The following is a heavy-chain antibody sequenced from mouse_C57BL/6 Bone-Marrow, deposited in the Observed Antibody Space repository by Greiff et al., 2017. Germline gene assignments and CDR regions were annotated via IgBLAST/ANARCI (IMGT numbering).Heavy chain of an antibody. Sequence: VKLQQPGAELVMPGASVKLSCKASGYTFTSYWMHWVKQRPGQGLEWIGEIDPSDSYTNYNQKFKGKSTLTVDKSSSTAYMQLSSLTSEDSAVYYCASYYYGSSPLAYWGQGTLVTVSA. V-gene: IGHV1-69*01. J-gene: IGHJ3*01. D-gene: IGHD1-1*01. CDR3: ASYYYGSSPLAY. CDR1: GYTFTSYW. CDR2: IDPSDSYT.